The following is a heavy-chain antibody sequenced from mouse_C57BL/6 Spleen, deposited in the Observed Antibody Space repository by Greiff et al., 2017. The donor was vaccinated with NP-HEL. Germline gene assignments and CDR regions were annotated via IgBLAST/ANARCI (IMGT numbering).Heavy chain of an antibody. Sequence: VQLQQSGAELVKPGASVKLSCTASGFNITDYYMHWVKQRTEQGLEWIGRIDPEDGETKYDPKIQGKATITADTSSNTAYLQLSSLTSEDTAVYYCARLDTTVAYWGQGTLVTVSA. CDR2: IDPEDGET. D-gene: IGHD1-1*01. J-gene: IGHJ3*01. V-gene: IGHV14-2*01. CDR1: GFNITDYY. CDR3: ARLDTTVAY.